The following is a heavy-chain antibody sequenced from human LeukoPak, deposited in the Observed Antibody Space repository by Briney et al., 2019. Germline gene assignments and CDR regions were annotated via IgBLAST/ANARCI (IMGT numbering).Heavy chain of an antibody. J-gene: IGHJ4*02. CDR2: INHSGST. Sequence: SETLSLTCAVYGGSFSGYYWSWIRQPPGKGLEWIGEINHSGSTSYNPSLKSRVTISVDTSKNQFSLKLSSVTAADTAVYYCARVGRAPTAMARPSPYYFDYWGQGTLVTVSS. CDR3: ARVGRAPTAMARPSPYYFDY. V-gene: IGHV4-34*01. CDR1: GGSFSGYY. D-gene: IGHD5-18*01.